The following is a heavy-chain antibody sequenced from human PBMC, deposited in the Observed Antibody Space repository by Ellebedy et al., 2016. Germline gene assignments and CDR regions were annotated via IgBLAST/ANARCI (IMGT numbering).Heavy chain of an antibody. Sequence: SETLSLTXTVSGGSISSGNYHWNWIRQHPEKGMEWIGYIVYNGVTSLNPSLKSRISISVEASANKFSLYLDSVTAADTAVYYCTTIPRGNIFGYFDSWGQGTLVTVSS. D-gene: IGHD5-18*01. V-gene: IGHV4-31*03. CDR2: IVYNGVT. J-gene: IGHJ4*02. CDR1: GGSISSGNYH. CDR3: TTIPRGNIFGYFDS.